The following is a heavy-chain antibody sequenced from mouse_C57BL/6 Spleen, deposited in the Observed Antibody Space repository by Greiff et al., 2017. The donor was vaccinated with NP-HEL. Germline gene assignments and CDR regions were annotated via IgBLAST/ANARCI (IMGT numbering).Heavy chain of an antibody. J-gene: IGHJ1*03. CDR2: IHPSDSDT. V-gene: IGHV1-74*01. CDR3: ALYYYGSYWYFDV. Sequence: VKLQQPGAELVKPGASVKVSCKASGYTFTSYWMHWVKQRPGQGLEWIGRIHPSDSDTNYNQKFKGKATLTVDKSSSTAYMQLSSLTSEDSAVYYCALYYYGSYWYFDVWGTGTTVTVSS. D-gene: IGHD1-1*01. CDR1: GYTFTSYW.